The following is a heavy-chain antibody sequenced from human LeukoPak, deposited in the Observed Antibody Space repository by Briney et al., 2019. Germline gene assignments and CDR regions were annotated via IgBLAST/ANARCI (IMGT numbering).Heavy chain of an antibody. CDR2: IKRDESAR. CDR3: ARDVGGSLDY. CDR1: GFTFSTYW. J-gene: IGHJ4*02. V-gene: IGHV3-7*01. D-gene: IGHD1-26*01. Sequence: GGSLRLSCAASGFTFSTYWMAWVRQAPGKGLEWVANIKRDESARHQADSVKGRFTVSRDNTQNSVYLQMRSLRGEDTAVYYCARDVGGSLDYWGQGTLVTVSS.